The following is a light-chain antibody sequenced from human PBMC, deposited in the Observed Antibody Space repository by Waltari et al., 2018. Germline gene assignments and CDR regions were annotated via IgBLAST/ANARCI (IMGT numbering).Light chain of an antibody. CDR3: QSYDSSLSGRPWV. V-gene: IGLV1-40*01. CDR2: SIS. CDR1: SSNIGAGYD. Sequence: QSVLTQPPSVSGAPGQRVTISCTGSSSNIGAGYDVHWYLQLPGTAPKLLIYSISNRPAGVPDRFSGSKSGTSASLAITGLQPEDEADYYCQSYDSSLSGRPWVFGGGTKLTVL. J-gene: IGLJ3*02.